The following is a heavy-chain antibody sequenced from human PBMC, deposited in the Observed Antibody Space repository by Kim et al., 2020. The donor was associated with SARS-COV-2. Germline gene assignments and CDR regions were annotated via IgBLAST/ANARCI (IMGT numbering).Heavy chain of an antibody. Sequence: GGSLRLSCAASGFTVSSNYMSWVRQAPGKGLEWVSVIYSGGSTYYADSVKGRFTISRDNSKNTLYLQMNSLRAEDTAVYYCARAPGYYYGMDVWGQGTTVTVSS. CDR3: ARAPGYYYGMDV. D-gene: IGHD3-10*01. CDR2: IYSGGST. CDR1: GFTVSSNY. V-gene: IGHV3-66*02. J-gene: IGHJ6*02.